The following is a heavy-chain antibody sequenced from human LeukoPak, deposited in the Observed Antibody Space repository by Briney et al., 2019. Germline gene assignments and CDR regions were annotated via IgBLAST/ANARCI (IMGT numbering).Heavy chain of an antibody. CDR2: IIPILGIA. J-gene: IGHJ1*01. D-gene: IGHD6-13*01. CDR1: GGTFSSYA. V-gene: IGHV1-69*04. Sequence: GASVRVSCKASGGTFSSYAISWVRQAPGQGLEWMGRIIPILGIANYAQKFQGRVTITADKSTSTAYMELSSLRSEDTAVYYCARAANIAAAGPAEYFQHWDQGTLVTVSS. CDR3: ARAANIAAAGPAEYFQH.